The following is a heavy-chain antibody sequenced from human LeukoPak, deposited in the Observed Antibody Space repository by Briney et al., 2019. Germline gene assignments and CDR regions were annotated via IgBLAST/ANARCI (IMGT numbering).Heavy chain of an antibody. CDR3: ASDYGQFDY. CDR2: ISGSSGTI. CDR1: GFTFSPSN. V-gene: IGHV3-48*04. D-gene: IGHD3-10*01. Sequence: GGSLRLSCAASGFTFSPSNMNWVRQAPGKGLEWLSYISGSSGTIYYADSVKGRFTISRDNAKNSLYLQMNSLRAEDTAVYYCASDYGQFDYWGQGTLVTVSS. J-gene: IGHJ4*02.